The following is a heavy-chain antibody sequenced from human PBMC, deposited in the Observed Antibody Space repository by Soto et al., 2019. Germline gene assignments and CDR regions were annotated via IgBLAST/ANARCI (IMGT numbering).Heavy chain of an antibody. CDR3: ARLQAAAGDNDLTFDY. J-gene: IGHJ4*02. Sequence: GESLKISCQTSGYSFGKHWIGWVRQMPGKGLEWMGRIDPSDSYTNYSPSFQGHVTISADKSISTAYLQWSSLKASDTAMYYCARLQAAAGDNDLTFDYWGQGTLVTVSS. D-gene: IGHD6-13*01. CDR1: GYSFGKHW. V-gene: IGHV5-10-1*01. CDR2: IDPSDSYT.